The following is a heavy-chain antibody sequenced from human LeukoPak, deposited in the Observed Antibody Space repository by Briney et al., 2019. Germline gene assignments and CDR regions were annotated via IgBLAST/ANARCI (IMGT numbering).Heavy chain of an antibody. Sequence: ASVKVSCKASGYSLTIYGISWVRQAPGQGLEWMGWISAFNANTNYAQKLQGRVTMTTDTSTNTAYMELRSLRSDDTAVYYCATSTVSTRAYDYWGQGTLVTVSS. V-gene: IGHV1-18*01. D-gene: IGHD5/OR15-5a*01. CDR2: ISAFNANT. J-gene: IGHJ4*02. CDR3: ATSTVSTRAYDY. CDR1: GYSLTIYG.